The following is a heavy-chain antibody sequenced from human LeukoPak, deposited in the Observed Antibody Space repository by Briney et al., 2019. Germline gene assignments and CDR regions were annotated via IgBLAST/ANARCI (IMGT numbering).Heavy chain of an antibody. J-gene: IGHJ6*03. CDR1: GFTFSSYW. D-gene: IGHD3-3*01. CDR2: IKQDGSEK. Sequence: GGSLRLSCAASGFTFSSYWMSWVRQAPGKGLEWVANIKQDGSEKYYVDSVKGRFTISRDNAKNSLYLQMNSLRAEDTAVYYCARDGKGTIFGVVITSAYYYYYYMDVWGKGTTVTVSS. V-gene: IGHV3-7*01. CDR3: ARDGKGTIFGVVITSAYYYYYYMDV.